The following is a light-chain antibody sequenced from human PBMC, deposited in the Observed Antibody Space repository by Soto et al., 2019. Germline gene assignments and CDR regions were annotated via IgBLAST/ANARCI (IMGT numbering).Light chain of an antibody. Sequence: DIQMTQSPSTLSASIGDRVTITCRASESIRTWLAWYQHKPGKAPKFLIYDASSLESGVPSRFSGSGSGTEFTLPISNLQPDDFSTYFCQQYNHYPRTFGQGTKVEIK. CDR2: DAS. V-gene: IGKV1-5*01. J-gene: IGKJ1*01. CDR1: ESIRTW. CDR3: QQYNHYPRT.